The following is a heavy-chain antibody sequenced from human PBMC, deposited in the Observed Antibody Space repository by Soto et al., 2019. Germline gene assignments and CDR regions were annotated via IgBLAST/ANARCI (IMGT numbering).Heavy chain of an antibody. CDR1: GGSISHSTCY. V-gene: IGHV4-39*01. J-gene: IGHJ4*02. Sequence: SETISLSGTVSGGSISHSTCYGAWIRQPRGKGREWIGRIYYSGSTYYNLSLESRVTISVDTSKKQFSLKLSSVTAADTAVYYWARVEARRGTYEYRRQGALVTVSS. D-gene: IGHD6-6*01. CDR3: ARVEARRGTYEY. CDR2: IYYSGST.